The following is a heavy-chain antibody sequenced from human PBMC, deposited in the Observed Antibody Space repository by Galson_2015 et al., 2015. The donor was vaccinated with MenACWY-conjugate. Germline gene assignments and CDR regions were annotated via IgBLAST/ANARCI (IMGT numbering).Heavy chain of an antibody. CDR2: IPYDGSEQ. V-gene: IGHV3-7*01. J-gene: IGHJ5*01. Sequence: PPLPRPASGFTLRPSWPPWVRHAPGQGLACLATIPYDGSEQHYVDSVRGRFTTSRDNAKTSAYLQMNSLRSEDTAVYYCVRPIMAFVAVRSLDSWGQGTVVTVSS. CDR1: GFTLRPSW. D-gene: IGHD2-21*01. CDR3: VRPIMAFVAVRSLDS.